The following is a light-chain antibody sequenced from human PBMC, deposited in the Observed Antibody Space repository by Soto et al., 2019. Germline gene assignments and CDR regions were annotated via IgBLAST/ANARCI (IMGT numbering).Light chain of an antibody. CDR1: TGAVTNGHY. Sequence: QALATPAPSLSVSPGGTSTLTCGSSTGAVTNGHYPYWFQQKPGQAPRTLIYDTTNRHSWTPARFSGSLLGGKAALTLSGAQTEDEAEYYCLLSYNGPYVFGTGTKVTVL. V-gene: IGLV7-46*01. CDR2: DTT. J-gene: IGLJ1*01. CDR3: LLSYNGPYV.